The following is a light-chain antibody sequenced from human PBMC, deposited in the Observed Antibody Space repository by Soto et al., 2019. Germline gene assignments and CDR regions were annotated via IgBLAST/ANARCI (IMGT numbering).Light chain of an antibody. CDR3: QQDGSSQDT. V-gene: IGKV3-20*01. J-gene: IGKJ2*01. CDR1: QRCNNNY. Sequence: EIVLTQSPGTLSLSPGERATLSCRAIQRCNNNYLSWYQQKPGQAPRLLIYGASSRATGIPDRFSGIGSGTDFTLTISRLETEDFAVYYCQQDGSSQDTVGQGTNLEIK. CDR2: GAS.